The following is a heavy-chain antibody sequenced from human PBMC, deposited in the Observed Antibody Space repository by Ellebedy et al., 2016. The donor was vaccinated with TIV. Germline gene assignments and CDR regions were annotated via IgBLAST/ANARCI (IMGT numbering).Heavy chain of an antibody. CDR1: GYTFTSYG. CDR3: ARRNYDTRYYMDV. Sequence: ASVKVSXKASGYTFTSYGITWVRQAPGQGLEWMGCISAYNGNTIYAQQFQGRVTMTTDTSTSTAYMELRSLRSDDTAVYYCARRNYDTRYYMDVWGKGTTVTVSS. CDR2: ISAYNGNT. D-gene: IGHD3-9*01. V-gene: IGHV1-18*01. J-gene: IGHJ6*03.